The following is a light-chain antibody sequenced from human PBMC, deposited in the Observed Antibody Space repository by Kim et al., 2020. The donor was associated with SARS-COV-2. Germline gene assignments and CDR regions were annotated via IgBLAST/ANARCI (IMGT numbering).Light chain of an antibody. CDR2: KDN. Sequence: SYELIQPSSVSVSPGQTARITCSGDVLAKKYARWFQQKPGQAPVLVIYKDNERPSGIPERFSGSSSGTTVTLTISGAQVEDEADYYCYSAVDNNWVFGGGTKLTVL. CDR1: VLAKKY. J-gene: IGLJ3*02. CDR3: YSAVDNNWV. V-gene: IGLV3-27*01.